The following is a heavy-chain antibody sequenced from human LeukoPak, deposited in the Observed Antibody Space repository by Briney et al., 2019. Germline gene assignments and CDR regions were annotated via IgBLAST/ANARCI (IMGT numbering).Heavy chain of an antibody. CDR2: INHSGST. CDR3: ARRPPSLFDAFDI. J-gene: IGHJ3*02. Sequence: SETLSLTCAVYGGSFSGYYWSWIRQPPGKGLEWIGEINHSGSTNYNPSLKSRVTISVDTSKNQFSLKLSSVTAADTAVYYCARRPPSLFDAFDIWGQGTMVTVSS. V-gene: IGHV4-34*01. CDR1: GGSFSGYY.